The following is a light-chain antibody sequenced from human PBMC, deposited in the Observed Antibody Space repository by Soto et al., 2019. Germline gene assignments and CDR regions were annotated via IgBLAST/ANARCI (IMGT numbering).Light chain of an antibody. Sequence: EIVMTQSPATLSVSPGERATLSCRASQSVSSNLAWYQQKPGQAPRLLIDGASTRATGIPARFSGSGSGTEFTLTISSLQSEDFAVYYCHQYNNWSPPLTFGGGTKVEIK. CDR1: QSVSSN. CDR2: GAS. J-gene: IGKJ4*01. V-gene: IGKV3-15*01. CDR3: HQYNNWSPPLT.